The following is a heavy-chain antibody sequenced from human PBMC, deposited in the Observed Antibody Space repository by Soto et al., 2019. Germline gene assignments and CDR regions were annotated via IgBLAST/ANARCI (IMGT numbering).Heavy chain of an antibody. CDR1: GYTFTSYG. V-gene: IGHV1-18*01. CDR2: ISAYNGNT. CDR3: ARVPYYYDSSGYPLRYYYYYGMDV. J-gene: IGHJ6*02. D-gene: IGHD3-22*01. Sequence: QVQLVQSGAEVKKPGASVKVSCKASGYTFTSYGISWVRQAPGQGLEWMGWISAYNGNTNYAQKLQGRVTMTTDTSTSTAYMELRSLRSDDTAVYYCARVPYYYDSSGYPLRYYYYYGMDVWGQGTTVTVSS.